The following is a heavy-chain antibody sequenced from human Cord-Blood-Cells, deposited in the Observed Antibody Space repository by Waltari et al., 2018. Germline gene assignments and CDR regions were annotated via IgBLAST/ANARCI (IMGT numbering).Heavy chain of an antibody. CDR2: ISYDGSNK. V-gene: IGHV3-30*18. CDR3: AKDSRQWHYFDY. D-gene: IGHD6-19*01. CDR1: GFTFSSYG. J-gene: IGHJ4*02. Sequence: QVQLVEFGGGVVQPGRSLRLSCAASGFTFSSYGMHWVRQAPGKGLEWVAVISYDGSNKYYADSVKGRFTISRDNSKNTLYLQMNSLRAEDTAVYYCAKDSRQWHYFDYWGQGTLVTVSS.